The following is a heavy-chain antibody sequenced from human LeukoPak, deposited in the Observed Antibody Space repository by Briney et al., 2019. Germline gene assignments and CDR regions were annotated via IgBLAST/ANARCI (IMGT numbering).Heavy chain of an antibody. Sequence: PSETLSLTCTVSGGSFSTYYWSWIRQPPGKGREWIGYIYYSGSTDYNTSLKSRVTMSLDTSKNQFSLKLSSVTAADTAVYYCARAVISFGAAVAKGFDCWGQGTLVTVSS. J-gene: IGHJ4*02. V-gene: IGHV4-59*01. CDR1: GGSFSTYY. D-gene: IGHD3-16*01. CDR3: ARAVISFGAAVAKGFDC. CDR2: IYYSGST.